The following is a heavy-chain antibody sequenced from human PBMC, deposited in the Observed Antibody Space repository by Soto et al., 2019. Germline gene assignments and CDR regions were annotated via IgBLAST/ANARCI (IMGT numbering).Heavy chain of an antibody. CDR2: IYYSGST. D-gene: IGHD6-19*01. CDR3: AGGGLGIAVAGTASLLDY. J-gene: IGHJ4*02. V-gene: IGHV4-39*01. Sequence: QLQLQESGPGLVKPSETLSLTCTVSGGSISSSSYYWGWIRQPPGKGLEWIGSIYYSGSTYYNPSLKSRVTISVDTSKNQFSLKLSSVTAADTAVYYCAGGGLGIAVAGTASLLDYWGQGTLVTVSS. CDR1: GGSISSSSYY.